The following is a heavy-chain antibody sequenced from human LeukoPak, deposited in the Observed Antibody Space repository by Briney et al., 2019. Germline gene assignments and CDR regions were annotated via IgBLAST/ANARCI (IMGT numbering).Heavy chain of an antibody. J-gene: IGHJ4*02. D-gene: IGHD6-13*01. Sequence: GESLKISCKGSGYSFTSYWIGWVRQVPGKGLGWMGIIYPGDSDTRYSPSFQGQVTISADKSISTAYLQWSSLKASDTAMYYCAREGGIAAAGTYRDYWGQGTLVTVSS. CDR1: GYSFTSYW. CDR3: AREGGIAAAGTYRDY. CDR2: IYPGDSDT. V-gene: IGHV5-51*01.